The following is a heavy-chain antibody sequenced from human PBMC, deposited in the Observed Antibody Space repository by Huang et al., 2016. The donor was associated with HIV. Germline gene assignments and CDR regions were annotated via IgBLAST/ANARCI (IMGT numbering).Heavy chain of an antibody. CDR3: ARDHWYPLQNWFDL. Sequence: QVELVQSGAEVKRPGASVRVSCKAAGYIFKKYGINWVRQAPGKGLEWMGWISAYNGNPNYAEKFQGRVTLTRDTSATTAYMELRDVTSADTAVYYCARDHWYPLQNWFDLWGQGTLVTVSS. D-gene: IGHD1-1*01. CDR1: GYIFKKYG. V-gene: IGHV1-18*01. CDR2: ISAYNGNP. J-gene: IGHJ5*01.